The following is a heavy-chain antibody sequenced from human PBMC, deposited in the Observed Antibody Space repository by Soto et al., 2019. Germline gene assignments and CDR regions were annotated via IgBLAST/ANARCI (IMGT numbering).Heavy chain of an antibody. CDR1: GYTFTSYD. CDR2: MNPNSGNT. D-gene: IGHD6-6*01. J-gene: IGHJ6*02. V-gene: IGHV1-8*01. Sequence: QVQLVQSGAEVKKPGASVKVSCKASGYTFTSYDINWVRQAPGQGLEWMGWMNPNSGNTGNAQKFQGRVTMTRNTSISTAYMELSSLRSEDTAVYYCARGPLVHEPRPGMDVWGQGTTVTVSS. CDR3: ARGPLVHEPRPGMDV.